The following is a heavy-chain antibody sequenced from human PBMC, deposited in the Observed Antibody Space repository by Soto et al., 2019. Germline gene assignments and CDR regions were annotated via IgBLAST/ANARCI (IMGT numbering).Heavy chain of an antibody. Sequence: EVQLVQSGAAVKKPGESLKISCQGSGYKFPNYWIGWVRQMPGKGLEWMGIIYPGDSDTKYGPSFEGQVTISADESFNTAYLQWNSLKASDTAMYYCARPRIGSYYVFEYWGQGTLVTVSS. V-gene: IGHV5-51*01. J-gene: IGHJ4*02. D-gene: IGHD1-26*01. CDR3: ARPRIGSYYVFEY. CDR1: GYKFPNYW. CDR2: IYPGDSDT.